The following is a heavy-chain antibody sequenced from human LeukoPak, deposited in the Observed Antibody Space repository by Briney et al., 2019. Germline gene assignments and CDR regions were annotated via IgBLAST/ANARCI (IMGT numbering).Heavy chain of an antibody. J-gene: IGHJ1*01. CDR1: RFSFSSHG. CDR2: IYSGGST. D-gene: IGHD2-15*01. Sequence: GGSLRLSCAASRFSFSSHGMHWVRQAPGKGLEWVAVIYSGGSTFYADSVKGRFTISRDNSKNTLYLQMNSLRAEDTAVYYCASDSYSPEYFQHWGQGTLVTVSS. V-gene: IGHV3-66*01. CDR3: ASDSYSPEYFQH.